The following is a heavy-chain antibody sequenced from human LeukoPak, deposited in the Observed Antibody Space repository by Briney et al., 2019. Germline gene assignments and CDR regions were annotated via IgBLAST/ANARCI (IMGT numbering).Heavy chain of an antibody. CDR2: INPSGGST. D-gene: IGHD3-10*01. CDR3: ARDWLWFGELFSNWFDP. Sequence: ASVKVSCKASGYTFTSYYMHWVRQAPGQGLEWMGIINPSGGSTSCAQKFQGRVTMTRDTSTSTVYMELSSLRSEDTAVYYCARDWLWFGELFSNWFDPWGQGTLVTVSS. J-gene: IGHJ5*02. CDR1: GYTFTSYY. V-gene: IGHV1-46*01.